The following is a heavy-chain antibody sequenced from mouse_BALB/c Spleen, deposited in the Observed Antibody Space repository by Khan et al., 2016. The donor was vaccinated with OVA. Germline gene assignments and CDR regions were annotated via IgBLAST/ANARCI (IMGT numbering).Heavy chain of an antibody. CDR3: AREGADYRNAGWFAY. CDR1: GYTFTSYT. D-gene: IGHD2-14*01. V-gene: IGHV1-4*01. Sequence: QIQLVQSGAELARPGPSVKMSCKASGYTFTSYTIHWVKQRPGQALEWIGYINPRSGYTNYNQNFKDKATLTPDKSSSTAYMQLSTLPSEDPAIYYCAREGADYRNAGWFAYWAKGLWSLSLQ. J-gene: IGHJ3*01. CDR2: INPRSGYT.